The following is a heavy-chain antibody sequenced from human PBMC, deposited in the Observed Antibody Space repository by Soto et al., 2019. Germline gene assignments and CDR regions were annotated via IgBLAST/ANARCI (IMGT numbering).Heavy chain of an antibody. J-gene: IGHJ4*02. CDR1: GGSISRSYYY. Sequence: QLQLQESGPGLVKPSETLSLTCTVSGGSISRSYYYWGWIRQPPGKGLEWIGSIYYSGGTYYNPSLKSRLTISVDTSKNQFSLKLSFVTAADTAVYYCARPGNYGSGSYLYYFDYWGQGTLVTVSS. CDR3: ARPGNYGSGSYLYYFDY. V-gene: IGHV4-39*01. CDR2: IYYSGGT. D-gene: IGHD3-10*01.